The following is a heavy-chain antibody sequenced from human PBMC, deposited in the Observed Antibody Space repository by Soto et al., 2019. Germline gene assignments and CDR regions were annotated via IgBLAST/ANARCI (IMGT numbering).Heavy chain of an antibody. Sequence: PSETLSLTCTVSGGSISSGGYYWSWIRQHPGKGLEWVGYIYYSGSTYYNPSLKSRVTISVDTSKNQFSLKLSSVTAADTAVYHCASGGGHYFDYWGQGTLVTVSS. CDR1: GGSISSGGYY. CDR2: IYYSGST. CDR3: ASGGGHYFDY. V-gene: IGHV4-31*03. D-gene: IGHD3-16*01. J-gene: IGHJ4*02.